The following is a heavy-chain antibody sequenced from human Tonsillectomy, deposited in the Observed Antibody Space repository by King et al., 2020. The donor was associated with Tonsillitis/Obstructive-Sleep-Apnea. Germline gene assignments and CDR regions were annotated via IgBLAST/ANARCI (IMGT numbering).Heavy chain of an antibody. CDR1: GFTFDDYG. V-gene: IGHV3-20*04. Sequence: VQLVESGGGVVRPGGSLRLSCAASGFTFDDYGMSWVRQAPGKGLEWVSGINWNGGSTGYADSVKGRFTISRDNAKNSRYLQMNSLRAEDTALYYCATYCSGGSCYSWIGYFRHWGQGTLVTVSS. CDR2: INWNGGST. D-gene: IGHD2-15*01. CDR3: ATYCSGGSCYSWIGYFRH. J-gene: IGHJ1*01.